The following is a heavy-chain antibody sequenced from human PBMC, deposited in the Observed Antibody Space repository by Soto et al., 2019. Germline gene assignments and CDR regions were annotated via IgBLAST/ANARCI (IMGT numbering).Heavy chain of an antibody. CDR2: ISAYNGNT. D-gene: IGHD2-15*01. CDR1: AYTFNTYA. Sequence: QVQLVQSGAEVKKPGASVKVSCKASAYTFNTYAFTWVRQAPGQGLERMGWISAYNGNTNYAQKLQGRVTMTTDTSTSTAYMELRSLRSDDTAVYYCARVRSSGWCDNWGQGTLVTVSS. CDR3: ARVRSSGWCDN. V-gene: IGHV1-18*01. J-gene: IGHJ5*02.